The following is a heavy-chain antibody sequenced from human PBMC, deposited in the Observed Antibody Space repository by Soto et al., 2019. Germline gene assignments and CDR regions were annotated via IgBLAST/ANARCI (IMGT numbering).Heavy chain of an antibody. CDR3: EREYQLLTYSFAY. V-gene: IGHV3-30-3*01. D-gene: IGHD2-2*01. CDR2: ISNDGSNR. J-gene: IGHJ4*02. CDR1: GFTFSNYA. Sequence: QVQVVESGGGVVQPGRSLRLSCAASGFTFSNYAMHWVRQAPGKGLEWVAVISNDGSNRYYEDSVKGRFTSSRDNSKNTLYLQMDILRAEDTAVYYCEREYQLLTYSFAYWGQGSLVTVSS.